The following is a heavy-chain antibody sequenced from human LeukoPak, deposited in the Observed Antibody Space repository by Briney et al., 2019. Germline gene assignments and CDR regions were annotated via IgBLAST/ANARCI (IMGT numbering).Heavy chain of an antibody. CDR3: AKDAAGPEY. CDR2: ISAGGGST. V-gene: IGHV3-23*01. J-gene: IGHJ4*02. CDR1: GLTFSDYS. D-gene: IGHD6-13*01. Sequence: GGSLRLSCAASGLTFSDYSMTWVRQAPGKGLFWVSGISAGGGSTYYADSVRGRFTISRDNSRNTLYLQMNSLRAEDTAVYYCAKDAAGPEYWGQGTLVTVSS.